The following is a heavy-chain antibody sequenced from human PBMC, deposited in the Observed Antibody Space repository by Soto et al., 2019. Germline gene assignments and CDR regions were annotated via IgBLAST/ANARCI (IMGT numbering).Heavy chain of an antibody. CDR2: INHSGST. CDR3: ARVGGSSWYGDYYYYMDV. Sequence: SETLSLTCAVYGGSFSGYYWSWIRQPPGKGLEWIGEINHSGSTNYNPSLKSRVTISVDTSKNQFSLKLSSVTAADTAVYYCARVGGSSWYGDYYYYMDVWGKGTTVTVSS. D-gene: IGHD6-13*01. V-gene: IGHV4-34*01. J-gene: IGHJ6*03. CDR1: GGSFSGYY.